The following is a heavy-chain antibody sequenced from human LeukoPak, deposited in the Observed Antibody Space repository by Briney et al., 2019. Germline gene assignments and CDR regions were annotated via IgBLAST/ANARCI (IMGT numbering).Heavy chain of an antibody. J-gene: IGHJ5*02. CDR1: GFTFSDYY. CDR3: ARGGSGGEDNWFDP. CDR2: ISSSSSYT. V-gene: IGHV3-11*05. D-gene: IGHD3-10*01. Sequence: KPGGSLRLSCAASGFTFSDYYMSWIGQAPGKGLEWVSYISSSSSYTNYADSVKGRFTISRDNAKNSLYLQMNSLRAEDSAVYYCARGGSGGEDNWFDPWGQGPLVTVSS.